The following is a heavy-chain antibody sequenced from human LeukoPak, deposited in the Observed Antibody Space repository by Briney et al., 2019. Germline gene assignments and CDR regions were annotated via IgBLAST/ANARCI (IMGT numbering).Heavy chain of an antibody. CDR2: IKQDESEK. D-gene: IGHD1-26*01. CDR3: ARDEIVGASKFDY. J-gene: IGHJ4*02. Sequence: GGSLRLSCAVSGFTFSNYWMSWVRQAPGKGLEWVAHIKQDESEKYYVDSVKGRFTISRDNAKNSLYLQMNSLRAEDTAIYYCARDEIVGASKFDYWGQGTLVTVSS. V-gene: IGHV3-7*01. CDR1: GFTFSNYW.